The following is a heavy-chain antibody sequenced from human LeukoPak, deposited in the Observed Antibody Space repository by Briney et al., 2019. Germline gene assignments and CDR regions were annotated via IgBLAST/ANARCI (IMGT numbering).Heavy chain of an antibody. V-gene: IGHV3-23*01. CDR1: GFTFSSYA. Sequence: GESLKISCAASGFTFSSYAMSWARQAPGKGLEWVSLITGSGGNTYSADSVKGRFTISRDNSKNTLYLQMSSLRAEDTAIYYCAQGTPTGYGTSWFDYWGQGTLVTVSS. J-gene: IGHJ4*02. D-gene: IGHD6-13*01. CDR2: ITGSGGNT. CDR3: AQGTPTGYGTSWFDY.